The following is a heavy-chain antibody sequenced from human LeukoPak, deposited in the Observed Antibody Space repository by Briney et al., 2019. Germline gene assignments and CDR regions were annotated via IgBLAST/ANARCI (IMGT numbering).Heavy chain of an antibody. D-gene: IGHD2-8*01. CDR3: ARGARIYCTNGVCFLQIPPGELDV. Sequence: ASVKVSCKASGYTFTSYGISWVRQAPGQGLEWMGWISAYNGNTNYAQKLQGRVTMTTDTSTSTAYMELRSLRSDDTAVYYCARGARIYCTNGVCFLQIPPGELDVWGKGTTVTVSS. CDR1: GYTFTSYG. J-gene: IGHJ6*04. CDR2: ISAYNGNT. V-gene: IGHV1-18*01.